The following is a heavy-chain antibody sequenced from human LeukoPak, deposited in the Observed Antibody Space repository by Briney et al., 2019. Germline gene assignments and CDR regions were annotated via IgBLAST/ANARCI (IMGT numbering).Heavy chain of an antibody. CDR3: ARESYYGSGSYRYDY. Sequence: PSETLSLTCAVSGGSITTTNWWSWVRQPPGKGLEWIGEVHLSGATNYNPSLESRVSMSIDKSKNHLSLEVTSVTAADTAVYYCARESYYGSGSYRYDYRVQGTLVTVSS. CDR1: GGSITTTNW. V-gene: IGHV4-4*02. J-gene: IGHJ4*02. CDR2: VHLSGAT. D-gene: IGHD3-10*01.